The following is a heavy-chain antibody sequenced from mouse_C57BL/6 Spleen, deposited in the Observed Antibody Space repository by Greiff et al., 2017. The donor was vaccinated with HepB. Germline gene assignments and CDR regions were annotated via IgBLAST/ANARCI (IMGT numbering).Heavy chain of an antibody. J-gene: IGHJ3*01. V-gene: IGHV1-55*01. CDR3: ARSGITTVVARAD. CDR1: GYTFTSYW. D-gene: IGHD1-1*01. CDR2: IYPGSGST. Sequence: QVQLQQPGAELVKPGASVKMSCKASGYTFTSYWITWVKQRPGQGLEWIGDIYPGSGSTNYNEKFKSKATLTVDTSSSTAYMQLSSLTSEDSAVYYCARSGITTVVARADWGQGTLVTVSA.